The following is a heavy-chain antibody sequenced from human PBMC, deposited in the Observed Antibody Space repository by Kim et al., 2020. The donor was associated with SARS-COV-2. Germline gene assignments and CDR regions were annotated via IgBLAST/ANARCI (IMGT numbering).Heavy chain of an antibody. CDR3: AREEQWLDSPAN. D-gene: IGHD6-19*01. V-gene: IGHV4-30-2*04. J-gene: IGHJ4*02. Sequence: YYNPSRKSRVTISVDTSKNQFSLKLSSVTAADTAVYYCAREEQWLDSPANWGQGTLVTVSS.